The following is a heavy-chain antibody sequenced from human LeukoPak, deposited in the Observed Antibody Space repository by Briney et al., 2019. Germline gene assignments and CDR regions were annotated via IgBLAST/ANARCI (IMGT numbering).Heavy chain of an antibody. Sequence: GGSLRLSCAASGNYWMHWVRQAPGKGLVWVSHVNSDGSWTTYADSVKGRFTISKDNAKNTVYLQMNNLRAEDTAAYYCVSFYETYWGRGTLVTVSS. J-gene: IGHJ4*02. D-gene: IGHD2-2*01. CDR1: GNYW. CDR3: VSFYETY. CDR2: VNSDGSWT. V-gene: IGHV3-74*01.